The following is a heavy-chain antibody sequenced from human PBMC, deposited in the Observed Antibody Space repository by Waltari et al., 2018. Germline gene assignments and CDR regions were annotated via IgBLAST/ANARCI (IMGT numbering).Heavy chain of an antibody. CDR3: ARDGTGAADDAFDI. CDR1: GFTFSSYG. CDR2: IWYDGSNK. V-gene: IGHV3-33*01. J-gene: IGHJ3*02. D-gene: IGHD1-1*01. Sequence: QVQLVESGGGVVQPGRSLRLSCAASGFTFSSYGMHWVRQAPGKGLEWVAVIWYDGSNKYYADSVKGRFTISRDNSKNTLYLQMNSLRAEDTAVYYCARDGTGAADDAFDIWGQGTMVTVSS.